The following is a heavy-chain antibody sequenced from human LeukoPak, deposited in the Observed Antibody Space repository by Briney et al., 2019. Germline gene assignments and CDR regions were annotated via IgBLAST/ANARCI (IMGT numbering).Heavy chain of an antibody. CDR3: ARVRGWYDAFDI. CDR2: ISSGSTI. D-gene: IGHD6-19*01. Sequence: GGSLRLSCVASGFTFSSYEMNWVRQAPGKGLEWVSYISSGSTIYYADSVKGRFTISRDNAKNSLYLQMNSLRAEDTAVYYCARVRGWYDAFDIWGQGTMVTVSS. J-gene: IGHJ3*02. CDR1: GFTFSSYE. V-gene: IGHV3-48*03.